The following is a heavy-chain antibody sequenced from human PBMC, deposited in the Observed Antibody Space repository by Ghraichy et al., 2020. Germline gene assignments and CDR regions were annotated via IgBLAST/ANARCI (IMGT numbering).Heavy chain of an antibody. V-gene: IGHV3-48*02. J-gene: IGHJ3*02. CDR1: GFTFSSYS. Sequence: GGSLRLSCAASGFTFSSYSMNWVRQAPGKGLEWVSYISSSSSTIYYADSVKGRFTISRDNAKNSLYLQMNSLRDEDTAVYYCARDGDIVEPADAFDIWGQGTMVTVSS. CDR2: ISSSSSTI. D-gene: IGHD5-12*01. CDR3: ARDGDIVEPADAFDI.